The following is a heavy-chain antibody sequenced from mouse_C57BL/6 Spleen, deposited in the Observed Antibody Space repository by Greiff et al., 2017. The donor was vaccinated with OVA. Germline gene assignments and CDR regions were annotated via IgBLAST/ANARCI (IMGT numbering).Heavy chain of an antibody. Sequence: DVKLQESGGGLVQPGGSMKLSCAASGFTFSDAWMDWVRQSPEKGLEWVAEIRNKANNHATYYAESVKGRFTTSKDASKSIFYLQSNILRAEATGIYSATSSETDYWGQGTTLTVSS. J-gene: IGHJ2*01. CDR3: TSSETDY. V-gene: IGHV6-6*01. CDR2: IRNKANNHAT. CDR1: GFTFSDAW. D-gene: IGHD3-2*01.